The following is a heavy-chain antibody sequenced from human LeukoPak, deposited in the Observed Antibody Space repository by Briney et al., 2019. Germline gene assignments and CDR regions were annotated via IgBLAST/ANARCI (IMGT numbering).Heavy chain of an antibody. V-gene: IGHV3-74*01. CDR1: GFTFSNYA. CDR2: INSDGSST. CDR3: AREVTLTIDY. D-gene: IGHD4-11*01. Sequence: GGSLRLSCATSGFTFSNYAMTWVRQAPGKGLVWVSRINSDGSSTSYADSVKGRFTISRDNAKNTLYLQMNSLRAEDTAVYYCAREVTLTIDYWGQGTLVTVSS. J-gene: IGHJ4*02.